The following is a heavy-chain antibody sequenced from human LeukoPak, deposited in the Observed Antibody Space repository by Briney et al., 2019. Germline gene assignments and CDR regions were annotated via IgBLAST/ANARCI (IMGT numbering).Heavy chain of an antibody. D-gene: IGHD2-15*01. J-gene: IGHJ4*02. Sequence: ASVKVSCKASGYTFTSYGISWVRQAPGQGLEWMGWISAYNGNTNYAQKLQGRVTMTTDTSTSTAYMELRSLRSADTAVYYCARALTPTYYFDYWGQGTLVTVSS. V-gene: IGHV1-18*01. CDR1: GYTFTSYG. CDR3: ARALTPTYYFDY. CDR2: ISAYNGNT.